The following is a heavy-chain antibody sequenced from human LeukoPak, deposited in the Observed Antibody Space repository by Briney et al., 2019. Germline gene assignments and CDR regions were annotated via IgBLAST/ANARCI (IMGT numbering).Heavy chain of an antibody. CDR2: INHSGST. CDR3: ARIRGFYYYYYMDV. J-gene: IGHJ6*03. Sequence: GSLRLSCAASGFTFSSYSMNWVRQPPGKGLEWIGEINHSGSTNYNPSLKSRVTISVDTSKNQFSLKLSSVTAADTAVYYCARIRGFYYYYYMDVWGKGTTVTVSS. V-gene: IGHV4-34*01. D-gene: IGHD3-22*01. CDR1: GFTFSSYS.